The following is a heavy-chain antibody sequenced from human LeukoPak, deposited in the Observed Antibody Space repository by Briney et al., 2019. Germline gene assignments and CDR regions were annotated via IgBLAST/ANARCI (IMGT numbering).Heavy chain of an antibody. CDR1: GFTFSSYE. V-gene: IGHV3-48*03. CDR3: VRDDILTGYPTPFDY. D-gene: IGHD3-9*01. CDR2: ISSSGSTI. J-gene: IGHJ4*02. Sequence: GGSLRLSCAASGFTFSSYEMNWVRQAPGKGLEWVSYISSSGSTIYYADSVKGRFTISKDNAKNSLYLQMNSLRAEDTALYYCVRDDILTGYPTPFDYWGQGTLVTVSS.